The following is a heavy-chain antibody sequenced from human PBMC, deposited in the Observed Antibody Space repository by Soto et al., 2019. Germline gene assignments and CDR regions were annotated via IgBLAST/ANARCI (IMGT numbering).Heavy chain of an antibody. CDR3: GGSAADV. CDR2: ISSDGSDT. CDR1: GFTFSKFW. J-gene: IGHJ6*02. V-gene: IGHV3-74*01. Sequence: EVQVVESGGSLVQPGGSLRLSCAASGFTFSKFWIHWVRQAPGKGPEWVSSISSDGSDTRYADSVKGRFTISRDNAKNTLYLQMNSLRAEDTAVYYCGGSAADVWGQGTPVTVSS. D-gene: IGHD2-15*01.